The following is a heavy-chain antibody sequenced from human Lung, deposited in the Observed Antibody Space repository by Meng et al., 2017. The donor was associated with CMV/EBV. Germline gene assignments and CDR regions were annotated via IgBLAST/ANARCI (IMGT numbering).Heavy chain of an antibody. D-gene: IGHD3-22*01. J-gene: IGHJ4*02. V-gene: IGHV4-39*02. CDR1: AGSISSYGSF. CDR3: VRYYDRSGHHYFDY. Sequence: LXCSVSAGSISSYGSFWGWIRQPPGKGLEWIGMIYYSGGTHYNPTLKSRVIVSVDTSKKNFSLKLSSVTASDTDVYYCVRYYDRSGHHYFDYWGQGSXVTVSS. CDR2: IYYSGGT.